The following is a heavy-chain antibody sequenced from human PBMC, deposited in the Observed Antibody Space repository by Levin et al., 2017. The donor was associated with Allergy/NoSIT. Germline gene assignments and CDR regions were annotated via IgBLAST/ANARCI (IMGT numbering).Heavy chain of an antibody. CDR3: VSYYYG. CDR2: IKEDGSAT. Sequence: AGGSLRLSCVVSGFPFSTTWMSWIRQVPGKGLEWVAEIKEDGSATYYVDSVKGRFTISRDNAKKSVYLQMDSLRVEDTAVYYCVSYYYGWGQGTLVTVSS. CDR1: GFPFSTTW. J-gene: IGHJ4*02. V-gene: IGHV3-7*03. D-gene: IGHD3-16*01.